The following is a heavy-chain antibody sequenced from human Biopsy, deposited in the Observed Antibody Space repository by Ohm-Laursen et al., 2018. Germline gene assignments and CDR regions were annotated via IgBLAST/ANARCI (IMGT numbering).Heavy chain of an antibody. J-gene: IGHJ2*01. D-gene: IGHD5-24*01. CDR2: IYFTGRT. CDR1: GGPIGSYY. CDR3: ASAGYNPDWNFDL. Sequence: SDTLSLTCTVSGGPIGSYYWSWIRQPPGKALEWIGYIYFTGRTSYNPSLKSRVTMSVNTSKKQFSLRLSSVTAADTAVYYCASAGYNPDWNFDLWGRGTRVTASS. V-gene: IGHV4-59*07.